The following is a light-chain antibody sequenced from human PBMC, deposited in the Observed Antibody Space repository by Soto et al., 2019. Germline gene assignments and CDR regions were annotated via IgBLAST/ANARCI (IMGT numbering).Light chain of an antibody. CDR3: CSYAGSYVWV. V-gene: IGLV2-11*01. CDR2: DVR. CDR1: SSDVGAYNY. J-gene: IGLJ3*02. Sequence: QSALTQPRSVSGSPGQSVTISCTGTSSDVGAYNYVSWYQQHPGKAPKLMIYDVRKRPSGVPDRFSASKSGSTASLTISGLQAEDEADYYCCSYAGSYVWVFGGGTKLTV.